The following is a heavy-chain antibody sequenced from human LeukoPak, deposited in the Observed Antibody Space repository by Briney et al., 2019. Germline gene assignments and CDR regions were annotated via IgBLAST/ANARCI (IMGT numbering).Heavy chain of an antibody. V-gene: IGHV3-23*01. Sequence: GGSLRLSCTASGFTFSNYAMNWVRQAPGKGLEWVSSITASGDNIYHADSVKGRFTISRDNSKNTLYLQMNSLRAEDTAVYYCAKGSSPFDYWGQGTLVTVSS. D-gene: IGHD6-13*01. CDR1: GFTFSNYA. CDR3: AKGSSPFDY. J-gene: IGHJ4*02. CDR2: ITASGDNI.